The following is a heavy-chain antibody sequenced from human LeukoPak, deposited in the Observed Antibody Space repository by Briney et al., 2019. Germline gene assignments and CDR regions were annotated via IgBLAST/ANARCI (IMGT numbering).Heavy chain of an antibody. Sequence: SATLSLTCTVSGDSINSGGYYWTWIRQHPGKGLEWIGYNSYSGGPYYNVSLRGRLTISLGTSNNRSALELTSATAADTAVYYCASRSARPTGYLDNWIEGTMVAVPS. CDR2: NSYSGGP. CDR1: GDSINSGGYY. CDR3: ASRSARPTGYLDN. D-gene: IGHD3-16*01. J-gene: IGHJ4*02. V-gene: IGHV4-31*03.